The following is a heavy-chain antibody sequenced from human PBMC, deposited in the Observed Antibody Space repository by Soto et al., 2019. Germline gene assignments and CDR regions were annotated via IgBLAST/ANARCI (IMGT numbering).Heavy chain of an antibody. Sequence: QVQLVQSGAEVMQPGASVKVSCKASGYTFTSYSMHWVRQAPGQRLEWMGLMNVGSGTTKYSQKFQGSVTLTRDTSARTAYRGLSSLRSEDTAVYYWARDGSSCDCYTWFDPWGQGSLVTVSS. V-gene: IGHV1-3*01. J-gene: IGHJ5*02. CDR1: GYTFTSYS. CDR2: MNVGSGTT. D-gene: IGHD2-21*02. CDR3: ARDGSSCDCYTWFDP.